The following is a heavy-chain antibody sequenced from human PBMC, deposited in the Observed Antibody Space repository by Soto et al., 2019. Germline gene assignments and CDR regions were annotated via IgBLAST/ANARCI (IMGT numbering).Heavy chain of an antibody. V-gene: IGHV4-38-2*01. D-gene: IGHD2-8*01. CDR1: GYSISSGYY. J-gene: IGHJ4*02. CDR3: ARAPMLDY. Sequence: LSLTCAVSGYSISSGYYWGWIRQPPGKGLEWIGSIYHSGSTYYNPSLKGRVTISVDTSKNQFSLKLSSVTAADTAVYYCARAPMLDYWGQGTLVTVSS. CDR2: IYHSGST.